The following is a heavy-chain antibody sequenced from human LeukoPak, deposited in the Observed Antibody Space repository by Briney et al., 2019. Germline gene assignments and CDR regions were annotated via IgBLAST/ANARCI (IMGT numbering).Heavy chain of an antibody. CDR1: GFTFSSYS. CDR2: ISSSSSYI. J-gene: IGHJ4*02. CDR3: ARDRSMIDSCFDY. V-gene: IGHV3-21*01. Sequence: PGGSLRLSCAASGFTFSSYSMNWVRQAPGKGLEWVSSISSSSSYIYYADSVKGRFTISRDNAKNSLYLQMNSLRAEDTAVYYFARDRSMIDSCFDYWGQGTLVTVSS. D-gene: IGHD3-22*01.